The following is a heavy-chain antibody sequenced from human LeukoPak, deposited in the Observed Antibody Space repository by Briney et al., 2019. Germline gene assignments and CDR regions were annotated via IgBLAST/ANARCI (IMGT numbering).Heavy chain of an antibody. D-gene: IGHD4-17*01. CDR3: ATASTVTPPYYYYYGMDV. Sequence: PSETLSLTCAVSGGSISSSNWWSWVRQPPGKGLEWIGEIYHSGSTNYNPSLKSRVTISVDKSKNQFSLKLSSVTAADTAVYYCATASTVTPPYYYYYGMDVWGQGTTVTVSS. V-gene: IGHV4-4*02. CDR1: GGSISSSNW. CDR2: IYHSGST. J-gene: IGHJ6*02.